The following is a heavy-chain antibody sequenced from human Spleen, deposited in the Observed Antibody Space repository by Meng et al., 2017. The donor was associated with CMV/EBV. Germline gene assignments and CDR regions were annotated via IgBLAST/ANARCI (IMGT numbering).Heavy chain of an antibody. CDR1: GFPFSSYT. CDR3: ARSQGTTYYYGLDV. J-gene: IGHJ6*02. V-gene: IGHV3-21*01. D-gene: IGHD1-1*01. CDR2: IISGSDSR. Sequence: SGFPFSSYTMNWVRQAPGKRLEWVSSIISGSDSRKYADAVKGRFTISRDNAKNSLYLQINSLRAEDTAVYYCARSQGTTYYYGLDVWGQGTTVTVSS.